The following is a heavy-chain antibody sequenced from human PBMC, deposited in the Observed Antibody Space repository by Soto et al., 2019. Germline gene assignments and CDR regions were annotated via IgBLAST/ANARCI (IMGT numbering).Heavy chain of an antibody. Sequence: GGSLRLSCVASGFTFSSYGMHWVRQAPGKGLERVAIISYDGSNTYYADTVKGRFTISRDNSKNTLYLQMNSLRAEDTSVYYCAKEGGLSGSYYISSSYYFDYWGQGT. J-gene: IGHJ4*02. CDR2: ISYDGSNT. D-gene: IGHD1-26*01. V-gene: IGHV3-30*18. CDR1: GFTFSSYG. CDR3: AKEGGLSGSYYISSSYYFDY.